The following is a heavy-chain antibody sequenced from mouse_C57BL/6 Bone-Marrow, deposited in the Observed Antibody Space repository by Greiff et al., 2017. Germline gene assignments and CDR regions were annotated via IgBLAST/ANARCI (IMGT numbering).Heavy chain of an antibody. CDR3: ARGIRRYYYAMDY. CDR1: GYTFTSYW. J-gene: IGHJ4*01. D-gene: IGHD2-12*01. V-gene: IGHV1-69*01. CDR2: IDPSDSYT. Sequence: QVQLQQPGAELVMPGASVKLSCKASGYTFTSYWMHWVKQRPGQGLEWIGEIDPSDSYTNYNQKFKGKSTLTVDKSSNTAYMQLSSLTSEDSAVYYCARGIRRYYYAMDYWGQGTSVTVSS.